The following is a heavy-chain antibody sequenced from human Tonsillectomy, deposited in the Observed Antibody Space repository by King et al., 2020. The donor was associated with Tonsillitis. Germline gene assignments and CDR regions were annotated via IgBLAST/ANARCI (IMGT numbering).Heavy chain of an antibody. V-gene: IGHV1-18*04. D-gene: IGHD2-21*01. J-gene: IGHJ4*02. Sequence: QLVQSGAEVKKPGASVKVSCKASGYIFTNFGITWVRQAPGQGLEWMGWISVYHGNTDYAQKLQGRVSMTTDTSTNTAYMELRSLTSDDTAVYFCAREFIVNWELGYWGQGTLVTVSS. CDR2: ISVYHGNT. CDR1: GYIFTNFG. CDR3: AREFIVNWELGY.